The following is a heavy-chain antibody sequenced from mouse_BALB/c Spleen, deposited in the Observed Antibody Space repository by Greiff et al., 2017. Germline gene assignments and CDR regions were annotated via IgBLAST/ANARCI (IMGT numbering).Heavy chain of an antibody. J-gene: IGHJ4*01. CDR2: INPYNDGT. V-gene: IGHV1-14*01. Sequence: EVKLMESGPELVKPGASVKMSCKASGYTFTSYVMHWVKQKPGQGLEWIGYINPYNDGTKYNEKFKGKATLTSDKSSSTAYMELSSLTSEDSAVYYCARFSLDGYYEGYAMDYWGQGTSVTVSS. D-gene: IGHD2-3*01. CDR3: ARFSLDGYYEGYAMDY. CDR1: GYTFTSYV.